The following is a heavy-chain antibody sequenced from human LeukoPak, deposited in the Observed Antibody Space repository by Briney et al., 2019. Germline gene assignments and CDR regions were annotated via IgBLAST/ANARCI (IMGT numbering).Heavy chain of an antibody. Sequence: GGSLRLSCAASGFTFSRYWMTWVRQAPGKGLELVANIKPDGSDKYYVDSVKGRFTISRDNSKNTLYLQMNSLRAEDTAVYYCAKALVRHDYWGQGTLVTVSS. CDR2: IKPDGSDK. J-gene: IGHJ4*02. V-gene: IGHV3-7*03. CDR1: GFTFSRYW. D-gene: IGHD3-9*01. CDR3: AKALVRHDY.